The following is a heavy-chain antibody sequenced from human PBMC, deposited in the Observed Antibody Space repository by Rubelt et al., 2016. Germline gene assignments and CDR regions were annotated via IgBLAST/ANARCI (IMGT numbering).Heavy chain of an antibody. CDR3: ARHRLLMVYARYYYYGMDV. Sequence: QVQLQQWGAGLLKPSETLSLTCAVYGGSFSGYYWSWIRQPPGKGLEWIGEINHSGSTNYNPSLKSRVTISVDTSKNQFSLKLSSVTAADTAVYYCARHRLLMVYARYYYYGMDVWGQGTTVTVSS. J-gene: IGHJ6*02. V-gene: IGHV4-34*01. CDR1: GGSFSGYY. D-gene: IGHD2-8*01. CDR2: INHSGST.